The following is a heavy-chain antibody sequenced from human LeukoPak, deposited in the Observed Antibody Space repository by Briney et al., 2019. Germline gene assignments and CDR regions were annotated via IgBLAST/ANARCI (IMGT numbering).Heavy chain of an antibody. D-gene: IGHD3-10*01. V-gene: IGHV4-34*01. CDR3: ARGGSGSYYNGSIDY. CDR1: GGSFSGYY. CDR2: INHSGST. Sequence: SETPSLTCAVYGGSFSGYYWSWIRQPPGKGLEWIGEINHSGSTNYNPSLKSRVTISVDTSKNQFSLKLSSVTAADTAVYYCARGGSGSYYNGSIDYWGQGTLVTVSS. J-gene: IGHJ4*02.